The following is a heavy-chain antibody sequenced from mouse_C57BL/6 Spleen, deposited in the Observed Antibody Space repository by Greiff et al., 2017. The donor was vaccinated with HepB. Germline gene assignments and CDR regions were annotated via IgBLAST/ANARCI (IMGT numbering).Heavy chain of an antibody. CDR1: GYTFTDYE. Sequence: VQVVESGAELVRPGASVTLSCKASGYTFTDYEMHWVKQTPVHGLEWIGAIDPETGGTAYNQKFKGKAILTADKSSSTAYMELRSLTSEDSAVYYCTKLGRWYFDVWGTGTTVTVSS. D-gene: IGHD4-1*01. CDR2: IDPETGGT. CDR3: TKLGRWYFDV. V-gene: IGHV1-15*01. J-gene: IGHJ1*03.